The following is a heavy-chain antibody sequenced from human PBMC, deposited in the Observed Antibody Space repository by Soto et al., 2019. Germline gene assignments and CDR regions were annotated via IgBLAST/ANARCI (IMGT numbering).Heavy chain of an antibody. CDR1: GGAIRNSIYY. J-gene: IGHJ4*02. CDR3: ARHRVAVAGPLDY. Sequence: SETLSLTCTVSGGAIRNSIYYWGWIRQPPGKGLEWIGTIYYDGSVAYSPSLKSRVTLSVDTSRNHFSVKINSVTAADTAVYFCARHRVAVAGPLDYWGQGTLVTVPQ. D-gene: IGHD6-19*01. CDR2: IYYDGSV. V-gene: IGHV4-39*01.